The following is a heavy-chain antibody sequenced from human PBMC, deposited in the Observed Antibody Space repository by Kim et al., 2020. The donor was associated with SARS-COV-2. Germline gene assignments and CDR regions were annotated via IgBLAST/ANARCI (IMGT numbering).Heavy chain of an antibody. D-gene: IGHD6-6*01. J-gene: IGHJ6*03. Sequence: LKGRVTISVDTSKNQFSLKLSSVTAADTAVYYCARVRIAARPPYYYYMDVWGKGTTVTVSS. V-gene: IGHV4-34*01. CDR3: ARVRIAARPPYYYYMDV.